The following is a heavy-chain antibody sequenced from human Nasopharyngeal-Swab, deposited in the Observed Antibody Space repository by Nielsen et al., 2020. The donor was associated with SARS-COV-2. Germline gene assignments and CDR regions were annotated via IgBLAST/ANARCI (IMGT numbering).Heavy chain of an antibody. CDR2: IYWDDGK. V-gene: IGHV2-5*02. Sequence: SGPMLVKPTQTLTLTCTFSGFSLTTTGVGVGWIRQPPGKALEWLALIYWDDGKRYTPSLKNRLTITKDTSKNRVVLTMTNLDPVDTATYYCAHSQRVYCGSDCYIDDWFYYKMDVWGQGTTVTVSS. D-gene: IGHD2-21*02. CDR3: AHSQRVYCGSDCYIDDWFYYKMDV. CDR1: GFSLTTTGVG. J-gene: IGHJ6*02.